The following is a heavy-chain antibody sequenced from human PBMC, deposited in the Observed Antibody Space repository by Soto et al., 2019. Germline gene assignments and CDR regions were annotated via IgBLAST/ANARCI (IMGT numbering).Heavy chain of an antibody. D-gene: IGHD2-21*02. CDR1: GFPLSTTGVG. Sequence: GPTLVNPTQTLTLTCTFSGFPLSTTGVGVGWIRQPPGRALEWLALIYWDDDKRYNPSLNSRLTITKDTSKNQVVLAMTNMDPVDTATYYCVQSRCGGDCLQSYSSHSYYGLDVWGQGTTVTVSS. CDR3: VQSRCGGDCLQSYSSHSYYGLDV. J-gene: IGHJ6*02. V-gene: IGHV2-5*02. CDR2: IYWDDDK.